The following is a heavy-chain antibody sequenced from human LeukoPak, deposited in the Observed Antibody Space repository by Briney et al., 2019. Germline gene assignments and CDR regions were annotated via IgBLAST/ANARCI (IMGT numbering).Heavy chain of an antibody. Sequence: GGSLRLSCAASGLTFSSYAMSWVRQAPGKGLEWVSAISGSGGSTYYADSVKGRFTISRDNSKNTLYLQMNSLRAEDTAVYYCAKDKTSGPLVYFDYWGQGTLVTVSS. V-gene: IGHV3-23*01. CDR3: AKDKTSGPLVYFDY. CDR1: GLTFSSYA. J-gene: IGHJ4*02. CDR2: ISGSGGST. D-gene: IGHD6-19*01.